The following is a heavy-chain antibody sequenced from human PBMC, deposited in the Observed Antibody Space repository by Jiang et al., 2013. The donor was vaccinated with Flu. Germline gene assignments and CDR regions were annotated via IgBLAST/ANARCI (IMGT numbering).Heavy chain of an antibody. CDR2: ISGSGGST. V-gene: IGHV3-23*01. CDR3: AKDQYSSGWYGSPFDY. D-gene: IGHD6-19*01. CDR1: GFTFSSYA. J-gene: IGHJ4*02. Sequence: RLSCAASGFTFSSYAMSWVRQAPGKGLEWVSAISGSGGSTYYADSVKGRFTISRDNSKNTLYLQMNSLRAEDTAVYYCAKDQYSSGWYGSPFDYWGQGTLVTVSS.